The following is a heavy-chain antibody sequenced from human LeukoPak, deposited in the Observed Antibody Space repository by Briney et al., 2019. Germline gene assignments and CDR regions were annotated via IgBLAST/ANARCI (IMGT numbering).Heavy chain of an antibody. V-gene: IGHV3-7*01. Sequence: SGGSLRLSCAASGFTFSSYWMSWVRQAPGKGLEWVANIKQDGSEKYCVDSVKGRFTISRDNAKNSLYLQMNSLRAEDTAVYYCAREYYDFWTGYYHWGQGTLVTVSS. J-gene: IGHJ4*02. CDR3: AREYYDFWTGYYH. CDR2: IKQDGSEK. D-gene: IGHD3-3*01. CDR1: GFTFSSYW.